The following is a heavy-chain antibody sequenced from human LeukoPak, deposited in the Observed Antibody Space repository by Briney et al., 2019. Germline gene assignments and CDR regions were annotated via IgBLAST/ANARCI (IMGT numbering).Heavy chain of an antibody. CDR1: GSTFTNCP. CDR3: AKRTSDRKDFEY. Sequence: GGSLRLSCEASGSTFTNCPMSWLRQAPGRGPEWVSSISGDGRGFYADSVKGRFTVSRDNSKSTFHLQMNSLRVEDTAVYYCAKRTSDRKDFEYWGQGTLATVSS. J-gene: IGHJ4*02. CDR2: ISGDGRG. V-gene: IGHV3-23*01.